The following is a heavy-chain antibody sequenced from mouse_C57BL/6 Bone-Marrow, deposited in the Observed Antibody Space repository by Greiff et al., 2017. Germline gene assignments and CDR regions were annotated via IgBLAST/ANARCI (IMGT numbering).Heavy chain of an antibody. CDR1: GYTFTSYW. CDR2: IYPGNSDT. J-gene: IGHJ3*01. CDR3: THYDYDAAFFAY. D-gene: IGHD2-4*01. V-gene: IGHV1-5*01. Sequence: EVQLQQSGTVLARPGASVKMSCKTSGYTFTSYWMHWVKQRPGQGLEWIGAIYPGNSDTSYNQKFKGKAKLTAVTSASTAYMELSSLTNEDSAVYYCTHYDYDAAFFAYWGQGTLVTVSA.